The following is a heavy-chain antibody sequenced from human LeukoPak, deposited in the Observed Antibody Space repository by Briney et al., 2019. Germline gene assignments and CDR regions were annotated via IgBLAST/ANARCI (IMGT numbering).Heavy chain of an antibody. CDR2: MYNDGTT. CDR3: ARGVSASGSFDS. J-gene: IGHJ4*02. CDR1: GFTVNTHY. V-gene: IGHV3-66*01. D-gene: IGHD3-10*01. Sequence: GGSLRLSCAASGFTVNTHYMTWVRQAPGKGLEWVSVMYNDGTTYYAAAVKGRFLFSRDNGKNMRFLQMDSLRPADTAVYYCARGVSASGSFDSWGQGTLVTVSS.